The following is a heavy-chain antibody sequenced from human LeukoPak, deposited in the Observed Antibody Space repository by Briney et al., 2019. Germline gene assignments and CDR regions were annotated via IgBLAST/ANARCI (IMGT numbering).Heavy chain of an antibody. V-gene: IGHV3-48*02. CDR2: IRSSGSPI. CDR1: GFTFSSFS. CDR3: VRDPDALDF. J-gene: IGHJ4*02. Sequence: GGSLRLSCAASGFTFSSFSMNWVRQAPGKGLEWVAYIRSSGSPIYYADSVKGRFTISRDNAKNSLYLQMNSLRDEDTAVYYCVRDPDALDFWGQGTPVTVSS.